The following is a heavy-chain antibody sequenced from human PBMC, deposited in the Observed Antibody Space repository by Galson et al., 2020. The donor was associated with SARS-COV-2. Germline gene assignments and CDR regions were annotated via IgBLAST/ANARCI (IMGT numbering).Heavy chain of an antibody. CDR1: GFTFDDYA. Sequence: GGSLRLSCAASGFTFDDYAMHWVRQAPGKGLEWVSGISWNSGSIGYADSVKGRFTISRDNAKNSLYLQMNSLRAEDTALYYCAKGQPPYYDLLAGYLPSGSYVDYWGQGTLVTVSS. D-gene: IGHD3-9*01. CDR2: ISWNSGSI. J-gene: IGHJ4*02. V-gene: IGHV3-9*01. CDR3: AKGQPPYYDLLAGYLPSGSYVDY.